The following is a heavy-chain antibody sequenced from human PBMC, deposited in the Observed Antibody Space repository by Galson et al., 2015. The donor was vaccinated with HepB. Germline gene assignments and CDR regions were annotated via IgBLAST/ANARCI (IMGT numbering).Heavy chain of an antibody. J-gene: IGHJ3*02. V-gene: IGHV7-4-1*02. CDR3: ARDLRAGFHDAFGI. CDR2: INTNTGNP. CDR1: GYSFTTSA. Sequence: SVKVSCKASGYSFTTSAMNWVRQAPGQGLEWMGWINTNTGNPTYAQDFTGRFVFSLDTSVSTAYLQISSLKAEDTAVYYCARDLRAGFHDAFGIWGQGTMVTVSS. D-gene: IGHD2-21*01.